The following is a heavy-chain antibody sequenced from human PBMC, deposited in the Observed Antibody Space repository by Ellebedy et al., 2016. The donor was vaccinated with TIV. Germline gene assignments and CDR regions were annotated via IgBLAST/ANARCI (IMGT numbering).Heavy chain of an antibody. CDR2: INPNSGGT. CDR1: GYTFTGYY. V-gene: IGHV1-2*02. D-gene: IGHD6-19*01. Sequence: AASVKVSCKASGYTFTGYYMHWVRQAPGQGLEWMGWINPNSGGTNYAQKFQGRVTMTRDTSISTAYMELSRLRSDDTAVYYCAVGIAVAVWGDYFDYWGQGTLVTVSS. J-gene: IGHJ4*02. CDR3: AVGIAVAVWGDYFDY.